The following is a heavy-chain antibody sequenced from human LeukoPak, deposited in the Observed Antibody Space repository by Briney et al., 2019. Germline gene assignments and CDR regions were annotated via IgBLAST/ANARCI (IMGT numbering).Heavy chain of an antibody. J-gene: IGHJ3*02. V-gene: IGHV1-69*05. D-gene: IGHD3-3*01. CDR2: IIPIFGTA. CDR3: ARGSVDFWSGYDAFDI. CDR1: GGTFSSYA. Sequence: ASVKVSCKASGGTFSSYAISWVRQAPGQGLEWMVGIIPIFGTANYAQKFQGRVTITTDESTSTAYMELSSLRSEDTAVYYCARGSVDFWSGYDAFDIWGQGTMVTVSS.